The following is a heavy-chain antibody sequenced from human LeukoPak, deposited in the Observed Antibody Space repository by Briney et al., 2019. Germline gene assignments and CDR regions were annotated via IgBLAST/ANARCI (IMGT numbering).Heavy chain of an antibody. CDR3: ASYSGSYSGRYYYYMDV. CDR2: ISSSSSYI. D-gene: IGHD1-26*01. Sequence: GGSLRLSCAASGFTFSSYSMNWVRQAPGKGLEWVSSISSSSSYIYYADSVKGRFTISRDNAKNSLYLQMNSLRAEDTAVYYCASYSGSYSGRYYYYMDVWGKGTTVTVSS. J-gene: IGHJ6*03. V-gene: IGHV3-21*01. CDR1: GFTFSSYS.